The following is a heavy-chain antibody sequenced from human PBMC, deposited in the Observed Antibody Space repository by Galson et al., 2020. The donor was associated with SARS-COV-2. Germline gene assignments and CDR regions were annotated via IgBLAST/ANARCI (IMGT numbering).Heavy chain of an antibody. D-gene: IGHD6-13*01. J-gene: IGHJ4*02. Sequence: GGSLRLSCAASGFTFSSYWMRWVRQAPGKGLEWVANIKQDGSEKYYVDSVKGRFTISRDNAKNSLYLQMNSLRAEDTAVYYCARGPIAAAGPFDYWGQGTLVTVSS. V-gene: IGHV3-7*01. CDR1: GFTFSSYW. CDR3: ARGPIAAAGPFDY. CDR2: IKQDGSEK.